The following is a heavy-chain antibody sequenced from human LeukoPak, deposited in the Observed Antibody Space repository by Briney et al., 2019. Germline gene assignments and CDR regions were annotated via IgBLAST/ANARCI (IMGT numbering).Heavy chain of an antibody. CDR1: GYSISSGYY. D-gene: IGHD2-15*01. CDR3: ARDGRGCSGGSCYSTVGFDY. Sequence: SETLSLTCTVSGYSISSGYYWGWIRQPPGKGLEWIGSIYHSGSTYYNPSLKSRVTISVETSKNQFSLKLSSVTAADTAVYYCARDGRGCSGGSCYSTVGFDYWGQGTLVTVSS. CDR2: IYHSGST. J-gene: IGHJ4*02. V-gene: IGHV4-38-2*02.